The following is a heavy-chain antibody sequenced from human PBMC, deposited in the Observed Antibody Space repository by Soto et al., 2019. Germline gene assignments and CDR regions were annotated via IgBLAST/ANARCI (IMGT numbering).Heavy chain of an antibody. Sequence: QVQLVGSGGGVVQPGRSLRLSCAASGFTFSSYAMHWVRQAPGKGLEWVVVISYDGSNKYYADSVKGRFTISRDNSKNKLYLQMNSLRAEDTAVYYCAKEVYGDSGSGDAFDIWGQGTMVTVSS. CDR3: AKEVYGDSGSGDAFDI. J-gene: IGHJ3*02. CDR1: GFTFSSYA. CDR2: ISYDGSNK. D-gene: IGHD4-17*01. V-gene: IGHV3-30-3*02.